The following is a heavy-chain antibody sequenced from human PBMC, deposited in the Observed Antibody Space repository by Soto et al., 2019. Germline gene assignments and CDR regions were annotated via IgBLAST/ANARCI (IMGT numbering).Heavy chain of an antibody. CDR2: IYYSGST. V-gene: IGHV4-30-4*01. CDR1: GGSISSGDYY. Sequence: SKTLSLTCTVSGGSISSGDYYWSWIRQPPGKGLEWIGYIYYSGSTYYNPSLKSRVTISVDTSKNQFSLKLSSVTAADTAVYYCARARGPYDYGDPYYFDYWGQGTLVTVSS. J-gene: IGHJ4*02. D-gene: IGHD4-17*01. CDR3: ARARGPYDYGDPYYFDY.